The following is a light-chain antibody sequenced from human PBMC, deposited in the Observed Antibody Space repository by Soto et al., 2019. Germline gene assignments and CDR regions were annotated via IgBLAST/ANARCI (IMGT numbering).Light chain of an antibody. Sequence: AIQLTQSPSSLSASVGDRVTITCRASQGISSTLAWYQQKPGKVPKLLIYNASSLESEVPSRFSGSASGTDFTLTISSLQPEDFATYYCQQFNSYPLTFGGGTKVEI. V-gene: IGKV1-13*02. CDR2: NAS. CDR1: QGISST. J-gene: IGKJ4*01. CDR3: QQFNSYPLT.